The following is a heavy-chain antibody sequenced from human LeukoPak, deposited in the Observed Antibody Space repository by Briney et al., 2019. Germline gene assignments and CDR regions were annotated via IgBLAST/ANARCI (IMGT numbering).Heavy chain of an antibody. CDR2: ISSSSSYI. J-gene: IGHJ4*02. D-gene: IGHD2-15*01. Sequence: GGSLRLSCAASGFTLSSYSMNWVRQAPGKGLEWVSSISSSSSYIYYADSVKGRFTISRDNAKNSLYLQMNSLRAEDTAVYYCARAVGGVEFFDYWGQGTLVTVSS. CDR3: ARAVGGVEFFDY. V-gene: IGHV3-21*01. CDR1: GFTLSSYS.